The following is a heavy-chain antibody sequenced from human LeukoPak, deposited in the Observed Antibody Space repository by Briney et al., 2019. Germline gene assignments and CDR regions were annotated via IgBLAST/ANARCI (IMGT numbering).Heavy chain of an antibody. D-gene: IGHD6-19*01. V-gene: IGHV3-30*04. CDR1: GFTFSSYV. Sequence: GGSLRLSCAASGFTFSSYVMHWVRQAPGKGLEWVAIISYDGSNEYYADSVKGRFTISRDNSKNTLYLQMNSLRAEDTAVYYCAKDVEWRSIAVAGTGFDYWGQGTLVTVSS. J-gene: IGHJ4*02. CDR2: ISYDGSNE. CDR3: AKDVEWRSIAVAGTGFDY.